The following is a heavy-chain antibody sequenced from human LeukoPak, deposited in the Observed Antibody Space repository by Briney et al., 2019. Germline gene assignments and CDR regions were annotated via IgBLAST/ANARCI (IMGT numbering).Heavy chain of an antibody. V-gene: IGHV3-30*02. CDR3: ARGGSSVYAFDI. CDR1: GFTFSSYG. J-gene: IGHJ3*02. CDR2: IRYDGSNK. Sequence: GGSLRLSCAASGFTFSSYGMHWVRQAPGKGLEWVAFIRYDGSNKYYADSVKGRFTISRDNSKNTLYLQMNSLRAEDTAVYYCARGGSSVYAFDIWGQGTMVTVSS. D-gene: IGHD2-2*01.